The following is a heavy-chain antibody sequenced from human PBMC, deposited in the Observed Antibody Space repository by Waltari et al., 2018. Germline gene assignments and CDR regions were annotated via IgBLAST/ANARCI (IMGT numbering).Heavy chain of an antibody. J-gene: IGHJ4*02. D-gene: IGHD6-6*01. CDR2: INHSGST. CDR1: GGSFSGYY. Sequence: QVQLQQWGAGLLKPSETLSLTCAVYGGSFSGYYWSWIRQPPGKGLEWIGEINHSGSTNYNPSLKSRVTISVDTSKNQFSLKLSSVTAADTAVYYCARVLRIAARRAPPDYWGQGTLVTVSS. CDR3: ARVLRIAARRAPPDY. V-gene: IGHV4-34*01.